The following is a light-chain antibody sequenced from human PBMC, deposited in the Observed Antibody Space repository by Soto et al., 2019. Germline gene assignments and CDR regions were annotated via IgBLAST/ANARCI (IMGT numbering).Light chain of an antibody. V-gene: IGKV1-27*01. Sequence: DIQMTQSPSSLSASVGDRVAITCRASQGISNYLAWYQQKPGKVPKLLIYAASTLQSGVPSRFSGSGSGTEFPLNHRRLPPEDVANYYCQKYNSAPFTFGPGTKVDIK. J-gene: IGKJ3*01. CDR3: QKYNSAPFT. CDR1: QGISNY. CDR2: AAS.